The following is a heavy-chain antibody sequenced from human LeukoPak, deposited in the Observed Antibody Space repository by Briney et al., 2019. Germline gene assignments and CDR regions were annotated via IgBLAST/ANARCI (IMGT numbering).Heavy chain of an antibody. D-gene: IGHD3-22*01. J-gene: IGHJ4*02. CDR3: ARDLSTYYDSSSFYGDSCFDY. CDR2: ISSSSSYI. CDR1: GFTFSSYS. Sequence: PGGSLRLSCAASGFTFSSYSMNWVRQAPGKGLEWVSSISSSSSYIYYADSLKGRFTISRDNAKNSLYLQMNSLRAEDTAVYYCARDLSTYYDSSSFYGDSCFDYWGQGILVTVSS. V-gene: IGHV3-21*03.